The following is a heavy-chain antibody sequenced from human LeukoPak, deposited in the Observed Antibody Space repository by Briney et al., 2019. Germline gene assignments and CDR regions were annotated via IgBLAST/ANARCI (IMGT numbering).Heavy chain of an antibody. CDR2: NIPIFGTA. Sequence: VASVKVSCKASGGTFSSYAISWVRQAPGQGLEWMGGNIPIFGTANYAQKFQGRVTITTDESTSTAYMELSSLRSEDTAVYYCAREYYYDSSGYGHDAFDIWGQGTMVTVSS. V-gene: IGHV1-69*05. CDR1: GGTFSSYA. CDR3: AREYYYDSSGYGHDAFDI. J-gene: IGHJ3*02. D-gene: IGHD3-22*01.